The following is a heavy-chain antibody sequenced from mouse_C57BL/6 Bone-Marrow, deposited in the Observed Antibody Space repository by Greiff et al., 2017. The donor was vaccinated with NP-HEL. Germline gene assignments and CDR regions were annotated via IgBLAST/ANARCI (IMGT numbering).Heavy chain of an antibody. V-gene: IGHV1-64*01. CDR1: GYTFTSYW. CDR3: SYSGPYYAMDY. CDR2: IHPNSGST. Sequence: QVHVKQPGAELVKPGASVKLSCKASGYTFTSYWMHWVKQRPGQGLEWIGMIHPNSGSTNYNEKFKSKATLTVDKSSSTAYMQLSSLTSEDSAVYYCSYSGPYYAMDYWGQGTSVTVSS. J-gene: IGHJ4*01. D-gene: IGHD2-10*01.